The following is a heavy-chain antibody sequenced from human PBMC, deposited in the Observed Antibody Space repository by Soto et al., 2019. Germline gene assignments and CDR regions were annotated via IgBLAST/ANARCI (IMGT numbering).Heavy chain of an antibody. Sequence: NPSETLSLTCTVSGGSISSYFWSWIRQPPGKGLEWIGYIYYSESTNYNPSLKSRVTISVDTSKNQFSLKLSSVTAADTAVYYCARDRGLGSGWYGWFDPWGQGTLVTVS. D-gene: IGHD6-19*01. CDR2: IYYSEST. V-gene: IGHV4-59*01. CDR3: ARDRGLGSGWYGWFDP. CDR1: GGSISSYF. J-gene: IGHJ5*02.